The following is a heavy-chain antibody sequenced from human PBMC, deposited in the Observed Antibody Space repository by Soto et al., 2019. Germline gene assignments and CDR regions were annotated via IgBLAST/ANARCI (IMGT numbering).Heavy chain of an antibody. D-gene: IGHD2-2*01. J-gene: IGHJ6*02. CDR2: INAGNGNT. V-gene: IGHV1-3*05. Sequence: QVQLVQSGAEEKKPGASVKVSCKASGYTFTSYAMHWVRQAPGQRLEWMGGINAGNGNTKYSQKFQGRVTITRDTSASTAYMELSSLRSEDTAVYYCASSAVLAGYYYYGMDVWGQGTTVTVSS. CDR3: ASSAVLAGYYYYGMDV. CDR1: GYTFTSYA.